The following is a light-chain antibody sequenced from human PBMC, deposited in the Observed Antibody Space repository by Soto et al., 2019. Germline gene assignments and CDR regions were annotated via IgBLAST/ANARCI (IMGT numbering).Light chain of an antibody. CDR3: QSYESSLSGYV. Sequence: QSVLTQPPSVSGAPGQRVTISCTGSSSNIGAGYDVHWYQQLPGTAPKLLIYGNSNRPSRVPDRFSGSKSGTSAPLAITGLQAEDEADYYCQSYESSLSGYVFGTGTRSPS. V-gene: IGLV1-40*01. CDR2: GNS. CDR1: SSNIGAGYD. J-gene: IGLJ1*01.